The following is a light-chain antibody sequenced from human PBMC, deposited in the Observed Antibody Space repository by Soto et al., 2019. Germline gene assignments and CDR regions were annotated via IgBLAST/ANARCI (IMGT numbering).Light chain of an antibody. J-gene: IGLJ2*01. Sequence: QSALTQPPSASGSPGQSVTISCTGTSSDVGGYNYVSWYQQHPGKAPKLMIYEVSKRPSGVPDRFSGSKSGNTAPLTVSGLQAEDEADYYCSSYAGSNNPVFGGGTKVTVL. CDR1: SSDVGGYNY. V-gene: IGLV2-8*01. CDR3: SSYAGSNNPV. CDR2: EVS.